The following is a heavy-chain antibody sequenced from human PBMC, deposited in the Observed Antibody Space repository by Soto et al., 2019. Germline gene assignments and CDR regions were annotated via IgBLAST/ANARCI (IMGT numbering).Heavy chain of an antibody. V-gene: IGHV4-34*01. J-gene: IGHJ5*02. CDR1: GGSFSGYY. CDR2: INHSGST. CDR3: ARGGLRITMLRGVAPTNWFDP. Sequence: QVQLQQWGAGLLKPSETLSLTCAVYGGSFSGYYWSWIRQPPGKGLEWIGEINHSGSTNYNPSLKSRVTISVDTSKNQFSLKLRSVTDAESAVYYCARGGLRITMLRGVAPTNWFDPWGQGTLVTVSS. D-gene: IGHD3-10*01.